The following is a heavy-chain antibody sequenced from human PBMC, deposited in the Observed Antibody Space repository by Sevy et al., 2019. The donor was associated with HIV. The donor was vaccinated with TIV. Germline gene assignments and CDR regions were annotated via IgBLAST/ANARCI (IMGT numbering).Heavy chain of an antibody. Sequence: ASVKVSCKASGDTFITYDINWVRQTTGQGLEWMAWMSPKSGNTGFAQKFQGRLTMTRDTSISSAYMELSSLRSEDTAVYYCASVGSGDVRNYEYYYYGMDVWGQGTTVTVSS. CDR3: ASVGSGDVRNYEYYYYGMDV. D-gene: IGHD3-10*02. V-gene: IGHV1-8*02. CDR1: GDTFITYD. CDR2: MSPKSGNT. J-gene: IGHJ6*02.